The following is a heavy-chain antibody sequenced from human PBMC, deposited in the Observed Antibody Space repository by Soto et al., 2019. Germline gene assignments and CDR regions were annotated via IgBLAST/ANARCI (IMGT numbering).Heavy chain of an antibody. CDR2: ISSSSATI. Sequence: EVQLVESGGGLVQPGGSLRLSCAASGFTFSTYSMNWVRQAPGKGLEWVSYISSSSATIYYADSVKGRFTVSRDNAKNSLYLQMNSLRDEDTAVYYCARAVWCTNGICYERNGFDPWGQGTLVTVSS. CDR3: ARAVWCTNGICYERNGFDP. V-gene: IGHV3-48*02. J-gene: IGHJ5*02. CDR1: GFTFSTYS. D-gene: IGHD2-8*01.